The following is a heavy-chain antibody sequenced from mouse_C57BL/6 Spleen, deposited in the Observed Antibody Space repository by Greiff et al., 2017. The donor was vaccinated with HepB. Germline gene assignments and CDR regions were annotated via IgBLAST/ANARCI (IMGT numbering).Heavy chain of an antibody. V-gene: IGHV1-61*01. J-gene: IGHJ1*03. CDR2: IYPSDSET. D-gene: IGHD1-1*01. Sequence: QVQLQQPGAELVRPGSSVKLSCKASGYTFTSYWMDWVKQRPGQGLEWIGNIYPSDSETHYNHKFKDKATLTVDKSSSTAYMQLSSLTSEDSAVYYCARATVVARDWYFDVWGTGTTVTVSS. CDR1: GYTFTSYW. CDR3: ARATVVARDWYFDV.